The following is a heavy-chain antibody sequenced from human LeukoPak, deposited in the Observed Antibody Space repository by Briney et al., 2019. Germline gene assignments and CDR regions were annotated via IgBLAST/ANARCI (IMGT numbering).Heavy chain of an antibody. J-gene: IGHJ6*02. V-gene: IGHV4-39*07. CDR1: GASISISGYY. CDR2: MYYSGST. D-gene: IGHD2-15*01. Sequence: PSETLSLTCTVSGASISISGYYWVWLRQPPGKGLGWIGTMYYSGSTYYNPSLKSRVTISVDTSKNQFSLKLNSVTAADTAVYYCARLYCSGGSCNSPYYYGMDVWGRGTTVTASS. CDR3: ARLYCSGGSCNSPYYYGMDV.